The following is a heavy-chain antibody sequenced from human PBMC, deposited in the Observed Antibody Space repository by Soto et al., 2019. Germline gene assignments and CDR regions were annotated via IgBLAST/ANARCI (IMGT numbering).Heavy chain of an antibody. D-gene: IGHD6-13*01. CDR2: INHSGST. J-gene: IGHJ4*02. V-gene: IGHV4-34*01. CDR3: ARGGGSSRPSFDY. CDR1: GGSFSGYY. Sequence: QVQLQQWGAGLLKPSETLSLTCAVYGGSFSGYYWSWIRQPPGKGLEWIGEINHSGSTNYNPSLKSRVTISVHTAKNQFSRKLSSVTAADTAVYYCARGGGSSRPSFDYWGQGTLVTVSS.